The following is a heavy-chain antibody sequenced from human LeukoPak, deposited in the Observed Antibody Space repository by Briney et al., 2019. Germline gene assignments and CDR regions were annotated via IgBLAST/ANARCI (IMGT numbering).Heavy chain of an antibody. CDR3: ATRYYDSSGYYYAAFDY. CDR1: GFTVSSNY. CDR2: IYSGGST. J-gene: IGHJ4*02. Sequence: GGSLRLSCAASGFTVSSNYMSWVRQAPGKGLEWVSVIYSGGSTCYADSVKGRFTISRDNSKNTLYLQMNSLRAEDTAVYYCATRYYDSSGYYYAAFDYWGQGTLVTVSS. V-gene: IGHV3-66*01. D-gene: IGHD3-22*01.